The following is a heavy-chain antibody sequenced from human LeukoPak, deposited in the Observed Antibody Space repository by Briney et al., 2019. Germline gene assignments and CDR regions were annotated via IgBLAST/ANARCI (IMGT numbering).Heavy chain of an antibody. J-gene: IGHJ4*02. CDR3: AREGYDILTGYRLLDY. CDR1: GGSISSGGYY. D-gene: IGHD3-9*01. V-gene: IGHV4-31*03. Sequence: SETLSLTCTVSGGSISSGGYYWSWIRLHPGKGLEWIGYIYYSGSTYYNPSLKSRVTISVDTSKNQFSLKLSSVTAADTAVYYCAREGYDILTGYRLLDYWGQGTLVTVSS. CDR2: IYYSGST.